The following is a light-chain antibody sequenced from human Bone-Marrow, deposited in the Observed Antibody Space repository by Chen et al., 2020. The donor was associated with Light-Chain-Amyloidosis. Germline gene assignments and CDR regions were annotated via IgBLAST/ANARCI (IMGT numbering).Light chain of an antibody. CDR3: CSSAGSNTWV. CDR1: SGDVGGYHS. V-gene: IGLV2-8*01. CDR2: KVT. Sequence: QSALTQPPSASGSPGQSVTISCTGTSGDVGGYHSVSWYQQYPGKAPKLILYKVTKRPSGVPDRFSGSKSGNTASLTVSGLQADDEADYYCCSSAGSNTWVFGGGTKVTVL. J-gene: IGLJ3*02.